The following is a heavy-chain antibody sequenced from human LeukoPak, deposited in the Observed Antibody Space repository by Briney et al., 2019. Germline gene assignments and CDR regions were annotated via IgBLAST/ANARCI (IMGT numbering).Heavy chain of an antibody. CDR2: ISGSGGST. J-gene: IGHJ4*02. Sequence: GGSLRLSCAASGFTFSNAWMSWVRQAPGKGLEWVSAISGSGGSTYYADSVKGRFTISRDNSKNTLYLQMNSLRAEDTAVYYCAKDPSRGRTFDYWGQGTLVTVSS. CDR3: AKDPSRGRTFDY. V-gene: IGHV3-23*01. CDR1: GFTFSNAW. D-gene: IGHD3-10*01.